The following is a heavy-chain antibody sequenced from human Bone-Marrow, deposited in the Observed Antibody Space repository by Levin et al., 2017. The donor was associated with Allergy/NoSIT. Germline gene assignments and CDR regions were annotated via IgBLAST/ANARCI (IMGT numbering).Heavy chain of an antibody. CDR2: ISYDGSNK. Sequence: GGSLRLSCAASGFTFSSYGMHWVRQAPGKGLEWVAVISYDGSNKYYADSVKGRFTISRDNSKNTLYLQMNSLRAEDTAVYYCAKVTGTDYDYVWGSYRYPSDWYDYYMDVWGKGTTVTVSS. CDR1: GFTFSSYG. CDR3: AKVTGTDYDYVWGSYRYPSDWYDYYMDV. V-gene: IGHV3-30*18. J-gene: IGHJ6*03. D-gene: IGHD3-16*02.